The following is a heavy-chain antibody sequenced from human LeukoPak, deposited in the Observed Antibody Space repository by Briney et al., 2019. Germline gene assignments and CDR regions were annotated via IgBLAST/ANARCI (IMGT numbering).Heavy chain of an antibody. J-gene: IGHJ5*02. Sequence: ASVKVSCKASGYTFTSYYMHWVRQAPGQGLEWMGIINPSGGSTSYAQKFQGRVTMTRDTSTSTVYMELSSLRSEDTAVYYCATALTIENWFDPWGQGTLVTVSS. CDR2: INPSGGST. CDR1: GYTFTSYY. D-gene: IGHD3-3*01. V-gene: IGHV1-46*01. CDR3: ATALTIENWFDP.